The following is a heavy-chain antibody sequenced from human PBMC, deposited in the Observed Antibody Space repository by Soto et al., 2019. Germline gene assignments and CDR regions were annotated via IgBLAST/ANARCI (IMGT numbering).Heavy chain of an antibody. CDR3: ARGAGIFGVVAFDS. CDR2: IIPVLGSV. D-gene: IGHD3-3*01. V-gene: IGHV1-69*01. J-gene: IGHJ4*02. Sequence: QVQLVQSGAEVRNPGSSVKVSCKASGDTIGSFTITWVRQAPGQGLEWMGGIIPVLGSVFYAQKFQGRVTSTADDSTRTAYMELTSLRSEDTAVFYWARGAGIFGVVAFDSWGQGTLVTVSS. CDR1: GDTIGSFT.